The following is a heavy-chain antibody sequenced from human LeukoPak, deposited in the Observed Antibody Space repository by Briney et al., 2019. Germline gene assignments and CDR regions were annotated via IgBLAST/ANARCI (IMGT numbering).Heavy chain of an antibody. CDR3: AKDTGPAAGITADY. J-gene: IGHJ4*02. Sequence: GGSLRLSCAASGFTFSSYAMTWVRQAPGKGLEWDSTIRGSDDSTYYADSVKGRFTISRDNSKNTLYLQMNSLRAEDTAIYYCAKDTGPAAGITADYWGQGTLVTVSS. CDR1: GFTFSSYA. D-gene: IGHD6-13*01. V-gene: IGHV3-23*01. CDR2: IRGSDDST.